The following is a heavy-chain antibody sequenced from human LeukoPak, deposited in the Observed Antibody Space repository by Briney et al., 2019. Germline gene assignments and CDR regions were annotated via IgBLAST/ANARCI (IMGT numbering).Heavy chain of an antibody. V-gene: IGHV3-7*05. CDR3: ARGATSLPFDY. J-gene: IGHJ4*02. D-gene: IGHD3-16*02. Sequence: GGSLRLSCAASGFTFSSSWMSWLRQAPGKGLEWVANTKYDESEKFYVDSVKGRFTISRDNAKNSLYLQMNSLRAEDTAVYYCARGATSLPFDYWGQGTLVTVSS. CDR2: TKYDESEK. CDR1: GFTFSSSW.